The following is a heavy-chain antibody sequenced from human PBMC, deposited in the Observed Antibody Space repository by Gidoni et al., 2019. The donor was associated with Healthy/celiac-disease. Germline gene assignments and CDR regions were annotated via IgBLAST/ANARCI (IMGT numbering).Heavy chain of an antibody. Sequence: EVQLLETGGGLVQPGGSLRLSCAASGFTFSSYAMSWVRQAPGKGLEWVSVISGSGGSTYYADSVKGRFTISRDNSKNTLYLQMNSLRAEDTAVYYCAKDLTPYDSTIPLSLWGQGTLVTVSS. V-gene: IGHV3-23*01. J-gene: IGHJ4*02. CDR3: AKDLTPYDSTIPLSL. CDR2: ISGSGGST. D-gene: IGHD3-22*01. CDR1: GFTFSSYA.